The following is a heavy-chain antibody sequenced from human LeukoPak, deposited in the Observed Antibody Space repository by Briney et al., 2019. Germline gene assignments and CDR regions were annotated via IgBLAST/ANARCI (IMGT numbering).Heavy chain of an antibody. CDR2: IYYSGST. V-gene: IGHV4-39*07. D-gene: IGHD2-2*02. Sequence: SETLSLTCTVSGGSISSRSYYWGWIRQPPGKGLEWIGSIYYSGSTYYNPSLKSRVTISVDTSKNQFSLKLSSVTAADTAVYYCARDGTLQRPAAIRWFDPWGQGTLVTVSS. J-gene: IGHJ5*02. CDR3: ARDGTLQRPAAIRWFDP. CDR1: GGSISSRSYY.